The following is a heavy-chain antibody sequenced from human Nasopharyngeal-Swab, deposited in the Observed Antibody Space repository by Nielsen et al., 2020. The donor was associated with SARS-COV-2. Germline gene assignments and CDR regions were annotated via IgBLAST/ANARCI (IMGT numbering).Heavy chain of an antibody. CDR2: ISATGTT. J-gene: IGHJ4*02. V-gene: IGHV4-4*08. CDR1: GDSMSRFW. Sequence: SETLSLTCIVSGDSMSRFWWSWIRQAPGKGLEWVGYISATGTTTYNPSLKSRATIFIDSSRRQFSLRLSSATAADTAVYYCATDLDHFGGENRFDSWGQGTLVTVSS. D-gene: IGHD4-23*01. CDR3: ATDLDHFGGENRFDS.